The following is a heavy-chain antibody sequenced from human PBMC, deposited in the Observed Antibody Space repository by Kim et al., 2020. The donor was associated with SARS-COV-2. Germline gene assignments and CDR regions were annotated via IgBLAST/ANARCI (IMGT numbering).Heavy chain of an antibody. CDR3: ARGRSEYYDILTGPRRAFDI. CDR2: IYYSGST. Sequence: SETLSLTCTVSGGSISSGGYYWSWIRQHPGKGLEWIGYIYYSGSTYYNPSLKSRVTISVDTSKNQFSLKLSSVTAADTAVYYCARGRSEYYDILTGPRRAFDIWGQGTMVTVSS. J-gene: IGHJ3*02. D-gene: IGHD3-9*01. CDR1: GGSISSGGYY. V-gene: IGHV4-31*03.